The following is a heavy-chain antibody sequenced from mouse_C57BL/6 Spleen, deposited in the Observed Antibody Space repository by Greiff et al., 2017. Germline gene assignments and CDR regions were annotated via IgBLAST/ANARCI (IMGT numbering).Heavy chain of an antibody. J-gene: IGHJ4*01. V-gene: IGHV1-20*01. Sequence: EVQLQQSGPELVKPGDSVKISCKASGYSFTGYFMNWVMQSHGKSLEWIGRINPYNGDTFYNQKFKGKVTLTVDKSSSTAHMELRSLTSEDSAVYYCARWGGSSPYYYAMDYWGQGTSVTVSS. CDR1: GYSFTGYF. CDR2: INPYNGDT. D-gene: IGHD1-1*01. CDR3: ARWGGSSPYYYAMDY.